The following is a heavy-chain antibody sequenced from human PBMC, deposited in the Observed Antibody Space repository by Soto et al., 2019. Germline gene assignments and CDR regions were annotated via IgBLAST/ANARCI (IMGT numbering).Heavy chain of an antibody. D-gene: IGHD3-22*01. J-gene: IGHJ3*01. V-gene: IGHV3-15*07. CDR2: IKSKTDGGTT. CDR1: GFTFSNAW. Sequence: PGGSLRLSCAASGFTFSNAWMNWVRQAPGKGLEWVGRIKSKTDGGTTDYAAPVKGRFTISRDDSKNTLYLQMNSLKTEDTAVYYCTTDSLSYYYDSSGYSDWGQGTMVTVSS. CDR3: TTDSLSYYYDSSGYSD.